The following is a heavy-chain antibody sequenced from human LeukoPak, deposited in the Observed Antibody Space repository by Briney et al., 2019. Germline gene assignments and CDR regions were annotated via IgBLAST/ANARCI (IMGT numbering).Heavy chain of an antibody. CDR3: ASGYSYDSLRF. Sequence: PGGSLRLSCVASGFTFSSYSGIWVHHTPGKGLECVSSISSGSTYIYSPDSVRGRFTISRDNAKNSLFLQMDSLRPEDTAVYYCASGYSYDSLRFWGQGTLVTVSS. CDR2: ISSGSTYI. CDR1: GFTFSSYS. V-gene: IGHV3-21*01. J-gene: IGHJ4*02. D-gene: IGHD3-22*01.